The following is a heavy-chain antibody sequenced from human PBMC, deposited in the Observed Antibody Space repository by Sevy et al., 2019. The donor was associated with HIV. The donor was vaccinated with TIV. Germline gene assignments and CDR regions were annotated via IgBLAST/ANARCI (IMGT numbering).Heavy chain of an antibody. V-gene: IGHV3-30*03. CDR1: GFTFSSHG. CDR2: MSSDGSYK. CDR3: ARDSGYSINWYPAY. D-gene: IGHD6-13*01. J-gene: IGHJ4*02. Sequence: GGSLRLSCAASGFTFSSHGMHWVRQAPGKGLEWVAAMSSDGSYKSYGESVKGRFTISRDDSKNTLYLQMNSLRPEDTAMYYCARDSGYSINWYPAYWGQGTLVTVSS.